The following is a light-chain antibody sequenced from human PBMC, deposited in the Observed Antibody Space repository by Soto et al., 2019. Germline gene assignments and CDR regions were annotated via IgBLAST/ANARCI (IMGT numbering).Light chain of an antibody. V-gene: IGLV1-40*01. J-gene: IGLJ1*01. Sequence: QSVLTQPPSVSGAPGQRVTISCTGSSSNIGAGYDVHWYQHLPGTAPKLLIYGNSNRPSGVPDRFSGSKSGTSASLAITGLQAEDEADYYCSSYTTRTTLYVFGTGTKLTVL. CDR1: SSNIGAGYD. CDR3: SSYTTRTTLYV. CDR2: GNS.